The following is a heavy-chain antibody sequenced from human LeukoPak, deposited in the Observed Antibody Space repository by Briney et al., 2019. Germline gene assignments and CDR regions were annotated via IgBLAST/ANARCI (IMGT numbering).Heavy chain of an antibody. D-gene: IGHD4-23*01. CDR3: ARTTTVDDAFDI. Sequence: GGSLRLSCAASGSTLSSYSMNWVRQAPGKGLEWVSSISSSSSYIYYADSVKGRFTISRDNAKNSLYLQMNSLRAEDTAVYYCARTTTVDDAFDIWGQGTMVTVSS. CDR2: ISSSSSYI. V-gene: IGHV3-21*01. J-gene: IGHJ3*02. CDR1: GSTLSSYS.